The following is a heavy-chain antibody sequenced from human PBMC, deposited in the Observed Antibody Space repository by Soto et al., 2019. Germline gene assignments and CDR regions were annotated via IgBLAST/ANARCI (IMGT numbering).Heavy chain of an antibody. CDR3: AKERGYSGYALFDY. Sequence: HPGGSLRLSCAASGFTFSSYGMHWVRQAPGKGLEWVAVISYDGSNKYYADSVKGRFTISRDNSKDTLYLQMNSLRAEDTAVYYCAKERGYSGYALFDYWGQGTLVTVSS. J-gene: IGHJ4*02. V-gene: IGHV3-30*18. D-gene: IGHD5-12*01. CDR1: GFTFSSYG. CDR2: ISYDGSNK.